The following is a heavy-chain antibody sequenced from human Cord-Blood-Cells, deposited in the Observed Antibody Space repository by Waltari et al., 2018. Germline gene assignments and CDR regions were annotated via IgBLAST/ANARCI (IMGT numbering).Heavy chain of an antibody. CDR3: ARGFYIAAAGTYYFDY. D-gene: IGHD6-13*01. J-gene: IGHJ4*02. Sequence: QVQLQQWGAGLLKPSETLSLTCAVYGGSLSGSSGTGTPRPQGKGLEWIGEINHSGSTNYNPSLKSRVTISVDTSKNQFSLKLSSVTAADTAVYYCARGFYIAAAGTYYFDYWGQGTLVTVSS. CDR2: INHSGST. V-gene: IGHV4-34*01. CDR1: GGSLSGSS.